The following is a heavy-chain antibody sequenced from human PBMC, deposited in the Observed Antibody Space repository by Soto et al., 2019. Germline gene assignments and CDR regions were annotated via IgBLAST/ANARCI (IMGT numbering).Heavy chain of an antibody. CDR3: ARGDPATYMRLPFDH. J-gene: IGHJ4*02. D-gene: IGHD6-25*01. CDR1: GHTFTGYY. Sequence: ASVKVSCKTSGHTFTGYYLHWVRQAPGQGLEWMGWLNPNSGGTNYAQKFQGRVSMTRDTSISTAYMDLGRLTSDDTGVYYCARGDPATYMRLPFDHRGQGTVVTVSS. CDR2: LNPNSGGT. V-gene: IGHV1-2*02.